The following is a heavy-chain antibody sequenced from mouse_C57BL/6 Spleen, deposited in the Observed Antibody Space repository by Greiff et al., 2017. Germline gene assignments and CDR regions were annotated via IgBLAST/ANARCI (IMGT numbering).Heavy chain of an antibody. CDR3: ARGDYFDH. Sequence: QVQLQQSGPELVKPGASVKISCKASGYAFSSSWMNWVKQRPGKGLEWIGRIYPGDGDTNYNGKFKGKATLTADKSSSTAYMQLSSLTSEDSAVYFCARGDYFDHWGQGTTLTVSS. J-gene: IGHJ2*01. V-gene: IGHV1-82*01. CDR1: GYAFSSSW. CDR2: IYPGDGDT.